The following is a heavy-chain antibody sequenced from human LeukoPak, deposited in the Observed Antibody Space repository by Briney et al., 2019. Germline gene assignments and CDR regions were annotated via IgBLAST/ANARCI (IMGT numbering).Heavy chain of an antibody. D-gene: IGHD2-8*01. CDR1: GFTFSNAW. Sequence: GGSLRLSCAASGFTFSNAWMSWVRQAPGKGLEWVSAISGSGGSTYYADSVKGRFTISRDNSKNTLYLQMNSLRAEDTAVYYCAKGPDCTSGVCYTFFDYWGQGTLVTVSS. J-gene: IGHJ4*02. CDR2: ISGSGGST. CDR3: AKGPDCTSGVCYTFFDY. V-gene: IGHV3-23*01.